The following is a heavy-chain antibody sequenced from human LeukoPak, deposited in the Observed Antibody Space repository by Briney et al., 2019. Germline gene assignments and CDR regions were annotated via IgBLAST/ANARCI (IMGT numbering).Heavy chain of an antibody. D-gene: IGHD3-22*01. J-gene: IGHJ4*02. CDR3: ARDSPYYYDSSGQMTFDY. CDR1: GGTFSSYA. Sequence: SVKVSCKASGGTFSSYAISWVRQAPGQGLEWMGRIIPIFGIANYAQKLQGRVTITADKSTSTAYMELSSLRSEDTAVYYCARDSPYYYDSSGQMTFDYWGQGTLVTVSS. V-gene: IGHV1-69*04. CDR2: IIPIFGIA.